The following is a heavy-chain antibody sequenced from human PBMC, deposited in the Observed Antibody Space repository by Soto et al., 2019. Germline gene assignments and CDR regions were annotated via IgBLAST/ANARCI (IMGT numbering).Heavy chain of an antibody. J-gene: IGHJ6*03. CDR3: ARDSTEHYYYMDV. Sequence: ASVKVSCKASGYTFTSYYMHWVRQAPGQGLEWKGIINPSGGSTSYAQKFQGRVTMTRDTSTSTVYMELSSLRSEDTAVYYCARDSTEHYYYMDVWGKGTTVTVSS. CDR2: INPSGGST. CDR1: GYTFTSYY. D-gene: IGHD1-26*01. V-gene: IGHV1-46*01.